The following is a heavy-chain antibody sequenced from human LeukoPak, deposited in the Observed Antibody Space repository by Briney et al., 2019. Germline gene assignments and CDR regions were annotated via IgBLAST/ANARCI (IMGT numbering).Heavy chain of an antibody. V-gene: IGHV4-59*01. CDR1: GGSISSYY. J-gene: IGHJ4*02. D-gene: IGHD3-10*01. CDR3: ARYGSYSVDS. CDR2: IYHGGST. Sequence: PSETLSLTCTVSGGSISSYYWSWIRQPPGKGLEWVGYIYHGGSTKYNPSLKSRVTMSVDTSKNQFSLKLSSVTAADTAVYYCARYGSYSVDSWGQGTLVTVSS.